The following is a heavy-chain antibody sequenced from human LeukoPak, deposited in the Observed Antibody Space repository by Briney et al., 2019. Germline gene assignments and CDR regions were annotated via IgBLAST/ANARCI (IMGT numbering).Heavy chain of an antibody. CDR2: IYTSGST. D-gene: IGHD3-22*01. CDR3: ARMYYYDSSGYYYFDY. Sequence: PSETLSLTXTVSGGSISSYYWSWIRQPAGKGVEWIGRIYTSGSTNYNPSLKSRVTMSVDTSKNQFSLKLSSVTAADTAVYYCARMYYYDSSGYYYFDYWGQGTLVTVSS. V-gene: IGHV4-4*07. CDR1: GGSISSYY. J-gene: IGHJ4*02.